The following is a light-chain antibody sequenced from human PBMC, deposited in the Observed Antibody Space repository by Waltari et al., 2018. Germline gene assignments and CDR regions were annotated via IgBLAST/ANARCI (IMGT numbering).Light chain of an antibody. V-gene: IGLV1-44*01. J-gene: IGLJ3*02. CDR2: GDD. CDR3: LAWDDSLNGWV. Sequence: QSVLTQSPSASGTPGQRVTMSCSGSSLNIGKNTVNWYQQVPGTAPKLLIYGDDQRPSGAPDRISGSKSSTSASLAISGLQPEDEADYYCLAWDDSLNGWVFGGGTKVTVL. CDR1: SLNIGKNT.